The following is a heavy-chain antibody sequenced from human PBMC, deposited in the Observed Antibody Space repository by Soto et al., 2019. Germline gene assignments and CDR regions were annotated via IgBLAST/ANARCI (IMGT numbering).Heavy chain of an antibody. J-gene: IGHJ4*02. CDR2: IKQDGSEK. V-gene: IGHV3-7*01. CDR3: ARREWDSNYYGSGTPFDY. D-gene: IGHD3-10*01. Sequence: EVQLVESGGGLVQPGGSLRLSCAASGFTFSSYWMSWVRQAPGKGLEWVANIKQDGSEKYYVDSVKGRFTISRDNAKNSLYLQMNGLRAEDTAVYYCARREWDSNYYGSGTPFDYWGQGTLVTVSS. CDR1: GFTFSSYW.